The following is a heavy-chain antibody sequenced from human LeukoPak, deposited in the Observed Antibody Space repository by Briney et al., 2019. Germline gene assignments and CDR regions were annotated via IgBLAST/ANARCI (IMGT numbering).Heavy chain of an antibody. Sequence: ASVKVSCKASGYTFTSYGISWVRQAPGQGLEWMGSISAYNGNTNYAQKLQGRVTMTTDTSTSTAYMELRSLRSDDTAVYYCAREPYCSSTSCYSDYYYYGMDVWGQGTTVTVSS. D-gene: IGHD2-2*01. J-gene: IGHJ6*02. CDR2: ISAYNGNT. CDR3: AREPYCSSTSCYSDYYYYGMDV. CDR1: GYTFTSYG. V-gene: IGHV1-18*01.